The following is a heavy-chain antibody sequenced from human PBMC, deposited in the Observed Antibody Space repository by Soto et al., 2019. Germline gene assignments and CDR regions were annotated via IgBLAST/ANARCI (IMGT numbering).Heavy chain of an antibody. Sequence: SVKVSCKASGGTFSSYAISWVRQAPGQGLEWMGGIIHIFGTANYAQKFQGRVTINADESTSTAYMELSRLRSEDTAVYYCARSRDCSSTSCYVYYYYGMDVWGKGTTVTVSS. CDR3: ARSRDCSSTSCYVYYYYGMDV. V-gene: IGHV1-69*13. CDR1: GGTFSSYA. J-gene: IGHJ6*04. D-gene: IGHD2-2*01. CDR2: IIHIFGTA.